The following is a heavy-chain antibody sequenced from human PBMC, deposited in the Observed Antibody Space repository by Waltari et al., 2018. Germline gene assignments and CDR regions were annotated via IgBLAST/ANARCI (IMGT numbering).Heavy chain of an antibody. CDR2: IYPGDSDT. D-gene: IGHD4-17*01. V-gene: IGHV5-51*01. CDR3: ARRLDYGDYGRHWFDP. Sequence: EVQLVQSGAEVKKPGESLKISCKGSGYSFTSYWIGWVRQMPGKGLEWMGIIYPGDSDTRYSPSFQGQVTISADKSISTAYLQWSSLKASDTAMYYCARRLDYGDYGRHWFDPWGQGTLVTVSS. CDR1: GYSFTSYW. J-gene: IGHJ5*02.